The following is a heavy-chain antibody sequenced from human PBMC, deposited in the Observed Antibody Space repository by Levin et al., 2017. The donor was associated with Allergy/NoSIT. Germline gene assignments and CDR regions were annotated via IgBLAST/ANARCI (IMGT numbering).Heavy chain of an antibody. D-gene: IGHD3-3*01. CDR3: ASWDPTFVLRFSNPDFDY. J-gene: IGHJ4*02. Sequence: GESLKISCKASGYTFTGYYMHWVRQAPGQGLEWMGWINPNSGGTNYAQKFQGRVTMTRDTSISTAYMELSRLRSDDTAVYYCASWDPTFVLRFSNPDFDYWGQGTLVTVSS. CDR1: GYTFTGYY. CDR2: INPNSGGT. V-gene: IGHV1-2*02.